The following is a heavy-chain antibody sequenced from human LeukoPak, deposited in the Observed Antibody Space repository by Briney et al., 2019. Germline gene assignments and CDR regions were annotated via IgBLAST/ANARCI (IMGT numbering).Heavy chain of an antibody. D-gene: IGHD3-9*01. V-gene: IGHV1-2*02. CDR2: INPNSGGT. CDR1: GYTFTGYY. Sequence: ASVKVSCKASGYTFTGYYMHWVRQAPGQGLEWMGWINPNSGGTNYAQKLQGRVTMTRDTSISTAYMELSRLRSDDTAVYYCARTRYDILTGYSIGGFDYWGQGTLVTVSS. CDR3: ARTRYDILTGYSIGGFDY. J-gene: IGHJ4*02.